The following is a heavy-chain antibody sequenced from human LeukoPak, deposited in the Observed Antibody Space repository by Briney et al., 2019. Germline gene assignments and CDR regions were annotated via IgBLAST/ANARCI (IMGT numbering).Heavy chain of an antibody. CDR2: INPNSGGT. D-gene: IGHD6-13*01. CDR3: ARGGGDIAAAGTRGLYYFDY. CDR1: GYTFTGYY. J-gene: IGHJ4*02. Sequence: ASVKVSCKASGYTFTGYYMHWVRQAPAQGLEWMGWINPNSGGTNYAQKFQGRVTMTRDTSISTAYMELSRLRSDDTAVYYCARGGGDIAAAGTRGLYYFDYWGQGTLVTVSS. V-gene: IGHV1-2*02.